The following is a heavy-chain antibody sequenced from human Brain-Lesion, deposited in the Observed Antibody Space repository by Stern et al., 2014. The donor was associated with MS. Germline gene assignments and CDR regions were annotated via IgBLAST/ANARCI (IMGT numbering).Heavy chain of an antibody. CDR2: IYSVGGT. CDR3: ARDRTCTGGSCYGT. CDR1: GLSVSNNY. D-gene: IGHD2-15*01. J-gene: IGHJ5*02. V-gene: IGHV3-53*01. Sequence: EVQLVESGGKLIQPGESLRISCAASGLSVSNNYMTWVRQAPGKGLEWVCLIYSVGGTYYADSVKGRFTISRDNSKNTLYLQMNNLRAEDTAVYYCARDRTCTGGSCYGTWGQGTLVTVSS.